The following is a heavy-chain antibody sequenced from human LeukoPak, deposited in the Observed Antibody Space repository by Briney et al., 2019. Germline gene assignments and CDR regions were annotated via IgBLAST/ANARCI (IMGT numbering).Heavy chain of an antibody. CDR3: ARHYYDTSGYYIFDS. J-gene: IGHJ4*02. Sequence: SETLSLTCTVSGDSVTDFYWNWIRQPPGKGLEWIGYFYYSGSTNYNPSLKSRVSMSVDTSMNQVSLKLSSVSAADTAVYYCARHYYDTSGYYIFDSWGQGTLVTVSS. CDR1: GDSVTDFY. D-gene: IGHD3-22*01. CDR2: FYYSGST. V-gene: IGHV4-59*02.